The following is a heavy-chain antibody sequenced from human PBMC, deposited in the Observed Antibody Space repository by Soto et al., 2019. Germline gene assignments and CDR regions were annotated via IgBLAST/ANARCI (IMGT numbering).Heavy chain of an antibody. D-gene: IGHD5-12*01. CDR1: GGTFSNDI. CDR2: IIPLLDIA. CDR3: AGDSPIGGTFSGYDAIDY. V-gene: IGHV1-69*08. Sequence: QVQLVQSGAEVKKPGSSVKVSCKTSGGTFSNDIITWVRQAPGQGLEWMGRIIPLLDIANYAQKFQGRVTITADKSTGTAYMELNSLRSEDTAVYYCAGDSPIGGTFSGYDAIDYWGQGTLVTVSS. J-gene: IGHJ4*02.